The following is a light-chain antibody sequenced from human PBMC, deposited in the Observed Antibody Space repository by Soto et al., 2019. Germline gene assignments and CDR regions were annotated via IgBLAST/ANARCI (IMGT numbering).Light chain of an antibody. V-gene: IGLV2-11*01. J-gene: IGLJ3*02. CDR2: DVS. CDR1: SSDVGGYNY. Sequence: QSVLTQPRSVSGSPGQSVTISCTGTSSDVGGYNYVSWYQQHPGKAPKLMIYDVSKRPSGVPDRFSGSKSGNTASLTISGLQAEDDDDYYCCSYSGFYTWVFGGGTKLTVL. CDR3: CSYSGFYTWV.